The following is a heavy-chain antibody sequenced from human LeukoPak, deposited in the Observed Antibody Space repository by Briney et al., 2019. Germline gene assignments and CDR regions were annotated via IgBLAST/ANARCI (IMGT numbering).Heavy chain of an antibody. J-gene: IGHJ4*02. CDR1: GFTFSSYA. CDR2: ISGSGGST. Sequence: GGSLRLSCAASGFTFSSYAMSWVRQAPGKGPEWVSAISGSGGSTYYADSVKGRFTISRDNSKNTLYLQMNSLRAEDTAVYYCAKDMALPMTTVTTSEDYWGQGTLVTVSS. CDR3: AKDMALPMTTVTTSEDY. V-gene: IGHV3-23*01. D-gene: IGHD4-17*01.